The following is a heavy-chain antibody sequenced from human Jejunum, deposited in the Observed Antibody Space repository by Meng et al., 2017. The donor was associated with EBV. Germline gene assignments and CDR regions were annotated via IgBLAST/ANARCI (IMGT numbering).Heavy chain of an antibody. Sequence: QVQLQASGPGLVKPSGPLSLTCAVFGGSISSSNWWSWVRQAPGKGLEWIGEIHHTESTNYNPSLKSRVTISVDKSKNQFSLKLSSVTAADTAVYYCARESYSDSSGYYSLDYWGQGSLVTVSS. J-gene: IGHJ4*02. CDR1: GGSISSSNW. CDR2: IHHTEST. CDR3: ARESYSDSSGYYSLDY. D-gene: IGHD3-22*01. V-gene: IGHV4-4*02.